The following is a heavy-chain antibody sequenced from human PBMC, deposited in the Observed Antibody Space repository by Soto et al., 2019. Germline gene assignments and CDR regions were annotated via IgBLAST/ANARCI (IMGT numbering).Heavy chain of an antibody. J-gene: IGHJ4*02. Sequence: LRLSCAAAGFTFGSYWMSWVRQAPGKGLEWLATIKMDASEKKYVDSVKGRFTMSRDNAKNSLYLQMNSLRAEDTAIYYGETKVTGTAYLDYSARGAVLPVAS. V-gene: IGHV3-7*01. CDR3: ETKVTGTAYLDY. CDR1: GFTFGSYW. D-gene: IGHD1-7*01. CDR2: IKMDASEK.